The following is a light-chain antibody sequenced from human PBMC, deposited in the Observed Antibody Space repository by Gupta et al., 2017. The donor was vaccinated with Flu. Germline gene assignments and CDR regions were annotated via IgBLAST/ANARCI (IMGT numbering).Light chain of an antibody. CDR1: QNMLYSSNNKNY. CDR2: WAS. V-gene: IGKV4-1*01. Sequence: DIVMTQSPDSLAVSLGERATINCKSSQNMLYSSNNKNYLAWYQQKPGQPPKLLIYWASTRESGVPDRFRGSGSGTDFTLTISSLQAEDVAVYYCQQYYNTPTFGGGTKVEIK. CDR3: QQYYNTPT. J-gene: IGKJ4*01.